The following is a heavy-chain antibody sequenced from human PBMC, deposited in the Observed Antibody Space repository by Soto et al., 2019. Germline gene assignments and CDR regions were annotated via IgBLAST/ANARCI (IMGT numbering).Heavy chain of an antibody. Sequence: QVQLVESGGGVVQPGRSLRLSCAASGFTFSSYGMHWVRQAPGKGLEWVAVISYDGSNKYYADSVKGRFTISRDNSKNTLYLQMNSLRAEDTAVYYCAKDGDYSSSWRAEYFQHWGQGTLVTVSS. D-gene: IGHD6-13*01. CDR3: AKDGDYSSSWRAEYFQH. J-gene: IGHJ1*01. CDR2: ISYDGSNK. CDR1: GFTFSSYG. V-gene: IGHV3-30*18.